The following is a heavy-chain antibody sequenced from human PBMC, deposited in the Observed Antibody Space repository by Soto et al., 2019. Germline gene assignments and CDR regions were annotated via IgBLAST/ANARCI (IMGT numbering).Heavy chain of an antibody. CDR3: ARGYYYDSSGYYFDY. J-gene: IGHJ4*02. V-gene: IGHV4-39*01. CDR1: GGSISSSSYY. CDR2: IYYSGST. D-gene: IGHD3-22*01. Sequence: SETLSLTCTVSGGSISSSSYYWGWIRQPPGKGLEWIGSIYYSGSTYYNPSLKSRVTISVDTSKNQFSLKLSSVTAADTAVYYCARGYYYDSSGYYFDYWGQGTLVTVSS.